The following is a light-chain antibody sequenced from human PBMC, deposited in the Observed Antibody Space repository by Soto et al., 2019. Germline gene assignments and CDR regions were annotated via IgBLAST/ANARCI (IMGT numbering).Light chain of an antibody. V-gene: IGLV2-14*01. J-gene: IGLJ1*01. CDR2: SVS. Sequence: QSALTQPASVSGSPGQSITISCSGTSSDIGAYDHVAWFQQFPGKTPKLVIYSVSNRPSGVSYRFSGSKSGNTASLTISGLQADDEADYYCISYTVSRSYVFGPGTKVTDL. CDR3: ISYTVSRSYV. CDR1: SSDIGAYDH.